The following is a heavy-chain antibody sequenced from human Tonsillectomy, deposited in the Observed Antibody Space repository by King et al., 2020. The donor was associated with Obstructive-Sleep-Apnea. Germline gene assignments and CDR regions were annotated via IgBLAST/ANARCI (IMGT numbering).Heavy chain of an antibody. J-gene: IGHJ4*02. CDR1: GFTFSSFG. V-gene: IGHV3-30*18. Sequence: VQLVESGGGVVQPGRSLRLSCAASGFTFSSFGMHWVRQAPGKGLEWVAVISYDGSIKYCADSVKGRFTISRDNSKNTLYLQMNSLRAEDTAVYYCAKGAYSGYHYEYFDFWGQGTLVTVSS. CDR3: AKGAYSGYHYEYFDF. D-gene: IGHD5-12*01. CDR2: ISYDGSIK.